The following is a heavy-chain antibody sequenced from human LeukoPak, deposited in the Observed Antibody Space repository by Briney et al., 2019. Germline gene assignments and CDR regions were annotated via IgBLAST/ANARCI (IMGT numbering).Heavy chain of an antibody. CDR2: ISDYNGNT. Sequence: ASVKVSCKASGYTFTSYGISWVRQAPGQGLEWMGWISDYNGNTNYAQKLQGRVTMTTDTSTSTAYMELRSLRSDDTAVYYCARASSVIVVVPAANYNWFDPWGQGTLVTVSS. V-gene: IGHV1-18*01. D-gene: IGHD2-2*01. J-gene: IGHJ5*02. CDR3: ARASSVIVVVPAANYNWFDP. CDR1: GYTFTSYG.